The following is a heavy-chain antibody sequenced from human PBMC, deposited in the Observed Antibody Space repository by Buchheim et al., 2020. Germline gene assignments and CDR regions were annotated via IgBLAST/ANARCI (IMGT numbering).Heavy chain of an antibody. CDR3: AKDRFYSGSEQLRKDFDY. J-gene: IGHJ4*02. Sequence: EVQLLESGGGLVQPGGSLRLSCAASGFTFSSYAMSWVRQAPGKGLEWVSAISGSGGSTYYADSVKGRFTISRDNSKNTLYLQMNSLRAEDTAVYYCAKDRFYSGSEQLRKDFDYWGQGTL. V-gene: IGHV3-23*01. CDR2: ISGSGGST. D-gene: IGHD1-26*01. CDR1: GFTFSSYA.